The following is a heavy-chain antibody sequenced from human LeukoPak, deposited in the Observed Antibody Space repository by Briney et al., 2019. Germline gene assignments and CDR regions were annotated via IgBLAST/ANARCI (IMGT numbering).Heavy chain of an antibody. J-gene: IGHJ5*02. CDR2: INHSGST. D-gene: IGHD4-17*01. CDR3: ARGSRMTTVTSNWFDP. Sequence: KSSETLSITCAVYGGSFSGYYWSWIRQPPGKGLEWIGEINHSGSTNYNPSLMSRVTISVDTSKNQFSLKLSSVTAADTAVYYCARGSRMTTVTSNWFDPWGQGTLVTVSS. CDR1: GGSFSGYY. V-gene: IGHV4-34*01.